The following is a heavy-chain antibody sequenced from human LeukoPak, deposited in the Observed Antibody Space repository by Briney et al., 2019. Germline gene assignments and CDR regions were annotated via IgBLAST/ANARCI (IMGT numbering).Heavy chain of an antibody. V-gene: IGHV3-7*01. CDR1: XTFXXXW. D-gene: IGHD3-10*01. J-gene: IGHJ4*02. CDR2: IKQDGSEK. Sequence: XTFXXXWMTWVRQAPGKGLEWVANIKQDGSEKYYVDSMKGRFTISRDNAKNSLILQMHSLRAEDTAVYYCAREYGYGSGFDYWGQGTLVAVSS. CDR3: AREYGYGSGFDY.